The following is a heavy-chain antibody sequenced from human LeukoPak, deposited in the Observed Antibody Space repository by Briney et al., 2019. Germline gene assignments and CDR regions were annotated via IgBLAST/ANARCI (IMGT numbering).Heavy chain of an antibody. V-gene: IGHV3-7*03. CDR2: INQDGSDM. J-gene: IGHJ3*01. CDR3: ARDFPGIGRGTFDF. CDR1: GLIFKTFW. Sequence: QPGGSLRLSCAASGLIFKTFWMNWVRLTPGKGLEWVAKINQDGSDMYYVDSVKGRFFVSRDNARNLVYLQMNSLRVDDTAVYYCARDFPGIGRGTFDFWGQGTIVIVSS. D-gene: IGHD3-10*01.